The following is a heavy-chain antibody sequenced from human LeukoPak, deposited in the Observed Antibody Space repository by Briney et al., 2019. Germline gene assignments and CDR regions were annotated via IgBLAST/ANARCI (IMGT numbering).Heavy chain of an antibody. CDR3: ARQHPIAARPGNWFDP. J-gene: IGHJ5*02. V-gene: IGHV5-51*01. CDR2: IYPGDSDT. D-gene: IGHD6-6*01. Sequence: GESLKISCKGSGYSFTSYWIGWVRQMPGKGLEWMGIIYPGDSDTRYSPSFQGQVTISADKSISTAYLQWSSLKASDTAMYYCARQHPIAARPGNWFDPWGQGTLLTVSS. CDR1: GYSFTSYW.